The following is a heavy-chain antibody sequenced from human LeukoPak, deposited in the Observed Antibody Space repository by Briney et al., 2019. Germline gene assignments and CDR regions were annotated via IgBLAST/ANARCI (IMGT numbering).Heavy chain of an antibody. D-gene: IGHD6-19*01. V-gene: IGHV4-34*01. Sequence: SETLSLTCAVYGGSFSGYYWSWIRQPPGKGLEWIGEINHSGSTNYNPSLKSRVTISVDTSKNQFPLKLSSVTAADTAVYYCARGRGAVAGTGFQYYFDYWGQGTLVTVSS. J-gene: IGHJ4*02. CDR3: ARGRGAVAGTGFQYYFDY. CDR1: GGSFSGYY. CDR2: INHSGST.